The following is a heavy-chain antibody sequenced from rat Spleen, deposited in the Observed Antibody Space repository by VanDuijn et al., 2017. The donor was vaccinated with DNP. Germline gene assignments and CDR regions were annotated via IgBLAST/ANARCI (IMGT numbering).Heavy chain of an antibody. CDR2: ITSRGGRT. V-gene: IGHV5-31*01. J-gene: IGHJ3*01. CDR3: SIYFNSDDDWFAY. Sequence: EVQLVESGGDLVQPGRSLRLSCVASRFTFNNYWMTWFRQVPGKGLEWVASITSRGGRTFYPDSVKARFTISRDNAKSTLYLQMNILRSEDTATYYCSIYFNSDDDWFAYWGKGTLVTVSS. D-gene: IGHD1-1*01. CDR1: RFTFNNYW.